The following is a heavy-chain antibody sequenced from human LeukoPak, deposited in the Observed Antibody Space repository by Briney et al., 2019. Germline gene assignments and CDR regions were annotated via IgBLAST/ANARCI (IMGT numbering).Heavy chain of an antibody. J-gene: IGHJ5*01. CDR2: IYTSGST. CDR1: GGSISSYY. Sequence: SETLSLTCTVSGGSISSYYWSWIRQPAGKGLEWIGRIYTSGSTNYNPSLKSRVTMSVDTSKNQFSLKLSSVTAADTAVYYCAREGTYYDFWSGSYWFDSWGQGTLVTVSS. D-gene: IGHD3-3*01. CDR3: AREGTYYDFWSGSYWFDS. V-gene: IGHV4-4*07.